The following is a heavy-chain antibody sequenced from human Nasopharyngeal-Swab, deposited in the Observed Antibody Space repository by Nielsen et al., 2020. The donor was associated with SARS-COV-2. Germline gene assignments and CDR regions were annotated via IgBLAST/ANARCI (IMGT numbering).Heavy chain of an antibody. Sequence: SVKVSCKASGGTFSSYAISWVRQAPGQGLEWMGGIIPIFGTANYAQKFQGRVTITADESTSTAYMELSSLRSEDTAVYYCAIMTTVTSYLFYYYYYMGVWGKGTTVTVSS. CDR1: GGTFSSYA. CDR3: AIMTTVTSYLFYYYYYMGV. D-gene: IGHD4-11*01. CDR2: IIPIFGTA. J-gene: IGHJ6*03. V-gene: IGHV1-69*13.